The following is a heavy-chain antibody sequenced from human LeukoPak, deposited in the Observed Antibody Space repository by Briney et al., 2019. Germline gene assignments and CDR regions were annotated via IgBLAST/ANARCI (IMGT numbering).Heavy chain of an antibody. CDR2: IYDSGST. CDR1: GDSISPYY. CDR3: ARSRSRGYSGDFDN. V-gene: IGHV4-59*01. D-gene: IGHD5-12*01. Sequence: PSETLSLTCTVSGDSISPYYWSWIRQPPGKGLEWIGYIYDSGSTNYNPSLKSRVTISVDRSKNQFSLKVSSATAADTAVYYCARSRSRGYSGDFDNWGQGTLVTV. J-gene: IGHJ4*02.